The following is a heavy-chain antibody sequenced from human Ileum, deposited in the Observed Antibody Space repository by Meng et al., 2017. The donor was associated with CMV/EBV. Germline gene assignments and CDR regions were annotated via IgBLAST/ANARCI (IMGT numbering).Heavy chain of an antibody. D-gene: IGHD4/OR15-4a*01. Sequence: QVPLQESGPGLVNPSQTLSLTCTVSGGSISSGDYWWSWIRQPPGMGLEWIGYIYYSGSTYYNPSLRSRVNVSVDTSNNQFSLTLRSGTAADTAVYSCARAATGCYFDPWGQGTLVTVSS. J-gene: IGHJ5*02. V-gene: IGHV4-30-4*08. CDR2: IYYSGST. CDR3: ARAATGCYFDP. CDR1: GGSISSGDYW.